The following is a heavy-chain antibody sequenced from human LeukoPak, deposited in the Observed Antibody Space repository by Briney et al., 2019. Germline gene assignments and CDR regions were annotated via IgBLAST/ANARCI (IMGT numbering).Heavy chain of an antibody. J-gene: IGHJ4*02. CDR3: AREDYEYYFDY. D-gene: IGHD4-17*01. V-gene: IGHV3-11*01. CDR2: VSSSGSTI. CDR1: GFTFSDYY. Sequence: GGSLRLSCAASGFTFSDYYMSWIRQAPGKGLEWVSYVSSSGSTIYYADSVKGRFTISRDNAKNSLYLQMNSLRAEDTAVYYCAREDYEYYFDYWGQGTLVTVSS.